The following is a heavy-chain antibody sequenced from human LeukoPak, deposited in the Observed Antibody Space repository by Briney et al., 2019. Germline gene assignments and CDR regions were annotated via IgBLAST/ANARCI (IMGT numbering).Heavy chain of an antibody. D-gene: IGHD5-12*01. CDR1: GGTFSSYA. Sequence: SVKVSCKASGGTFSSYAISWVRQAPGQGLEWMGGIISIFGTANYAQKFQGRVTITTDESTSTAYMELSSLRSEDTAVYYCAMYGGYVLGYFDYWGQGTLVTVSS. CDR2: IISIFGTA. J-gene: IGHJ4*02. V-gene: IGHV1-69*05. CDR3: AMYGGYVLGYFDY.